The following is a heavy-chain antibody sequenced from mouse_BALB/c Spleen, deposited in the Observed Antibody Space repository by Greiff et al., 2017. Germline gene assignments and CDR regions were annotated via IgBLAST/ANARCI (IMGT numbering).Heavy chain of an antibody. CDR2: IRNKANGYTT. Sequence: EVKLVESGGGLVQPGGSLRLSCATSGFTFTDYYMSWVRQPPGKALEWLGFIRNKANGYTTEYSASVKGRFTISRDNSQSILYLQMNTLRAEDSATYYCARDSFAYWGQGTLVTVSA. V-gene: IGHV7-3*02. J-gene: IGHJ3*01. CDR3: ARDSFAY. CDR1: GFTFTDYY.